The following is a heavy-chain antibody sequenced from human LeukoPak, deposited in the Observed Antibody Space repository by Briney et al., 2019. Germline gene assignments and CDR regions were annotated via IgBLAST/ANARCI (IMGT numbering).Heavy chain of an antibody. J-gene: IGHJ4*02. CDR1: GFTVSSNY. V-gene: IGHV3-53*01. D-gene: IGHD1-1*01. CDR3: AKYLPTTGSPIDY. CDR2: IYSGGST. Sequence: PGGSLRLSCAASGFTVSSNYMSWVRQAPGKGLEWVSVIYSGGSTYYADSVKGRFTISRDNSKNTLYLQMNTLRAEDTALYYCAKYLPTTGSPIDYWGQGTLVTVSS.